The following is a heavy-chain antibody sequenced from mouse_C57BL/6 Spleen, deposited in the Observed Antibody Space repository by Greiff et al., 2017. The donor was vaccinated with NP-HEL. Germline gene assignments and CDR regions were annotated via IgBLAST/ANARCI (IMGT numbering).Heavy chain of an antibody. V-gene: IGHV5-17*01. CDR1: GFTFSDYG. Sequence: EVKLQESGGGLVKPGGSLKLSCAASGFTFSDYGMHWVRQAPEKGLEWVAYISSGSSTIYYADTVKGRFTISRDNAKNTLFLQMTSLRSEDTAMYYCARSGITTLYAMDYWGQGTSVTVSS. CDR2: ISSGSSTI. J-gene: IGHJ4*01. CDR3: ARSGITTLYAMDY. D-gene: IGHD1-1*01.